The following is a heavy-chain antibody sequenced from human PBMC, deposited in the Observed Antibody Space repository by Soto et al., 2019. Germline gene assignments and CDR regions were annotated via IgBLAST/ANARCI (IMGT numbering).Heavy chain of an antibody. CDR2: ISYDGSNK. CDR3: ARRGGYSGYDYLFDS. Sequence: QVQLVESGGGVVQPGRSLRLSCAASGFTFSSYAMHWVRQAPGKGLEWVAVISYDGSNKYYADSVKGRFTISRDNSKTTLYLQMNSLRAEDTAVYYCARRGGYSGYDYLFDSWGQGTLVTVSS. D-gene: IGHD5-12*01. J-gene: IGHJ4*02. CDR1: GFTFSSYA. V-gene: IGHV3-30-3*01.